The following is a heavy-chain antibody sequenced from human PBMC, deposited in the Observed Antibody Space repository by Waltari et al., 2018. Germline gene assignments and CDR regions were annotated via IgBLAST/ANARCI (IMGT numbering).Heavy chain of an antibody. D-gene: IGHD6-13*01. Sequence: VQLVESGGGVVQPGGDVMLSWAACGFMLGDFGMHWVRQAPGRGLEWVAYIRYDRSYKDYRDSVWGRFTISRDHSDNTLHLQMSSLRAEDTAVYYCAESRAAAGLDSWGQGTLVTVSS. CDR3: AESRAAAGLDS. J-gene: IGHJ4*02. CDR1: GFMLGDFG. V-gene: IGHV3-30*02. CDR2: IRYDRSYK.